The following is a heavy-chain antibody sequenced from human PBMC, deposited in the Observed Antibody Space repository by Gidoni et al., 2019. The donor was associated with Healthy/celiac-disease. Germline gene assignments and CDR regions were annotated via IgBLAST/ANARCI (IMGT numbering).Heavy chain of an antibody. D-gene: IGHD6-6*01. V-gene: IGHV3-23*01. CDR1: GFTFSGYA. J-gene: IGHJ4*02. CDR3: AKDFIAARREFDY. Sequence: VLPLVHGGGLVQPGGSLTLSFSASGFTFSGYAMSWVRQAPGKARGWVSAISGSGGYTYYADSVKGRFNISRDNSKNTLYLQMNSLRAEDTAVYYCAKDFIAARREFDYWGQGTLVTVSS. CDR2: ISGSGGYT.